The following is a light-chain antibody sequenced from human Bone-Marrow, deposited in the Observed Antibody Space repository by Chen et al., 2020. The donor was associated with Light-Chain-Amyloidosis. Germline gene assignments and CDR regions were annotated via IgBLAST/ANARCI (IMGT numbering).Light chain of an antibody. V-gene: IGKV3-11*01. Sequence: EIVLTQSPATLSLSPGERATLSCRASQSVSRYLAWYQQKPGQAPRLLIYDASNRATGIPARFSGSGSGTDFTLTISSLEPEDFAVYYCLQRSNWPPWTVGQGTKVEIK. CDR3: LQRSNWPPWT. CDR2: DAS. J-gene: IGKJ1*01. CDR1: QSVSRY.